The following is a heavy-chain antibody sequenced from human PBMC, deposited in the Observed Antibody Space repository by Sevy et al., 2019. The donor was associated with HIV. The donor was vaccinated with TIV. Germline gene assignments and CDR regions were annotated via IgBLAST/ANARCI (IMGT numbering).Heavy chain of an antibody. Sequence: GGSLRLSCVASGFTFSDHYMEWVRQAPGKGLEWVGRIRNKDDGYTTEYAESVKGRFIISRDESKNSRYVQMNSLKAEDTAVYYCATHAGIAAAGRVFDFWGQGTLVTVSS. J-gene: IGHJ4*02. CDR1: GFTFSDHY. D-gene: IGHD6-13*01. CDR2: IRNKDDGYTT. V-gene: IGHV3-72*01. CDR3: ATHAGIAAAGRVFDF.